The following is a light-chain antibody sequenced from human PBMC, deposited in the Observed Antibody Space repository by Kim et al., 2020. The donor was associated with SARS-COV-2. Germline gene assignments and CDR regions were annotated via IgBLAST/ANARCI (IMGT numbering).Light chain of an antibody. CDR3: LLFYGTTVV. J-gene: IGLJ7*01. Sequence: QAVVTQEPSRTVSPGGTVTLTCASSTGAVTSAYYPNWFQKKPGQAPRALIYGTSNKHSWTPARFSGSLLGDKAALTLSGAQLEDEDEYYCLLFYGTTVVFGGGTQLTVL. CDR2: GTS. CDR1: TGAVTSAYY. V-gene: IGLV7-43*01.